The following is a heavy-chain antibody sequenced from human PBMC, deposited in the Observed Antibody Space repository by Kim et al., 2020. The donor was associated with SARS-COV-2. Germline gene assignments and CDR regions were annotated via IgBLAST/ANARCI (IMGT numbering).Heavy chain of an antibody. CDR2: ST. CDR3: ATTMANWFDP. Sequence: STNYTPSLKSRVTISVDTSKNQFSLKLSSVTAADTAVYYCATTMANWFDPWGQGTLVTVSS. D-gene: IGHD3-10*01. V-gene: IGHV4-59*01. J-gene: IGHJ5*01.